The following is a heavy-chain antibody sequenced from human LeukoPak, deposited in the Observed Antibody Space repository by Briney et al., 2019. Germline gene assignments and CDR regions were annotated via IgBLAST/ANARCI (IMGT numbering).Heavy chain of an antibody. D-gene: IGHD6-13*01. CDR2: IIPIFGTA. CDR3: ARGRAAAAFDP. J-gene: IGHJ5*02. CDR1: GYTFTGYY. V-gene: IGHV1-69*13. Sequence: ASVKVSCKASGYTFTGYYMHWVRQAPGQGLEWMGGIIPIFGTANYARKFQGRVTITADESTSTAYMELSSLRSEDAAVYYCARGRAAAAFDPWGQGTLVTVSS.